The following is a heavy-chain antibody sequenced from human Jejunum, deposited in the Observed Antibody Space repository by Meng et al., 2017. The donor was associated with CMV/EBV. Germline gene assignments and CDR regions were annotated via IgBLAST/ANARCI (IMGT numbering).Heavy chain of an antibody. CDR1: GFTFRAYG. D-gene: IGHD3-10*01. J-gene: IGHJ5*02. V-gene: IGHV3-7*01. CDR2: INQDGSET. Sequence: ASGFTFRAYGIHWVRQAPGKGLEWVANINQDGSETYYVDSVKGRFTISRDNAKNSLYLQMNSLRAEDTAVYYCARDEGTHGWFDPWGQGTLVTVSS. CDR3: ARDEGTHGWFDP.